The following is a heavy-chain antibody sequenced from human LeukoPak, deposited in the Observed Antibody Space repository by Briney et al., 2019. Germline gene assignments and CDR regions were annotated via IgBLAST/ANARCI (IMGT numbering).Heavy chain of an antibody. CDR3: ARGQVVVVVAATPYYYYGMDV. J-gene: IGHJ6*02. CDR1: GGSFTGYY. CDR2: INHSGST. V-gene: IGHV4-34*01. D-gene: IGHD2-15*01. Sequence: KPSETLSLTCAVYGGSFTGYYWSWIRQPPGKGLEWIGEINHSGSTNYNPSLKSRVTISVDTSKNQFSLKLSSVTAADTAVYYCARGQVVVVVAATPYYYYGMDVWGQGTTVTVSS.